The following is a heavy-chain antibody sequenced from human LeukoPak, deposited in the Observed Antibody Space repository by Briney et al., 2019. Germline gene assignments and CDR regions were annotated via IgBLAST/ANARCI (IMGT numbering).Heavy chain of an antibody. Sequence: GGSLRLSCAASGFTFRRYWMHWLRQATGKGLVWVSHIHSDGSSTSYADSVQGRFTIYRDNAKNTLYLQMNSLRADDTAVYYCARHTYGYDYWGQGTLVTVSS. CDR1: GFTFRRYW. J-gene: IGHJ4*02. CDR3: ARHTYGYDY. D-gene: IGHD5-18*01. CDR2: IHSDGSST. V-gene: IGHV3-74*01.